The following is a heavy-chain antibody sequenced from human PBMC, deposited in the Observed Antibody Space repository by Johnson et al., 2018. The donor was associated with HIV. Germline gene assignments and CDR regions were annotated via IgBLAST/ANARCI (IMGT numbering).Heavy chain of an antibody. CDR3: ARVRPYNWNDVHAFDI. V-gene: IGHV3-33*05. Sequence: QVQLVESGGGLVKPGGSLRLSCAASGFTFSSYGMHWVRQAPGKGLEWVAVISHDGSHKYYADSVKGRFSLSRDISKNMLYLQMNSLRAEDTAVYYCARVRPYNWNDVHAFDIWGQGTMVTVSS. D-gene: IGHD1-20*01. CDR1: GFTFSSYG. CDR2: ISHDGSHK. J-gene: IGHJ3*02.